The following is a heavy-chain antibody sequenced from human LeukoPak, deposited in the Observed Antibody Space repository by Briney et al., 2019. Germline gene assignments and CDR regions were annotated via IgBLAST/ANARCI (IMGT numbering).Heavy chain of an antibody. CDR2: INAGNGNT. V-gene: IGHV1-3*01. Sequence: ASVKVSCKASGYMFTNYAMNWVRQAPGQRLEWMGWINAGNGNTKYSQKFQGRVTITRDTSASTAYMELSSLRSEDTAVYYCARVHQDHYGDYYYYGMDVWGQGTTVTVSS. J-gene: IGHJ6*02. CDR3: ARVHQDHYGDYYYYGMDV. CDR1: GYMFTNYA. D-gene: IGHD4-17*01.